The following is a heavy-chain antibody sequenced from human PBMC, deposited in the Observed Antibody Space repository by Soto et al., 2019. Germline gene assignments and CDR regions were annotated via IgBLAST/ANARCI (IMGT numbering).Heavy chain of an antibody. V-gene: IGHV4-34*01. Sequence: SETLSLTCAVYGGSFSGYYWSWIRQPPGKGLEWIGEINHSGSTNYNPPLKSRVTISVDTSKNQFSLKLSSVTAADTAVYYCARRGSIVVVVDPRAARFDYWGQGTLVTVSS. J-gene: IGHJ4*02. CDR3: ARRGSIVVVVDPRAARFDY. D-gene: IGHD2-15*01. CDR2: INHSGST. CDR1: GGSFSGYY.